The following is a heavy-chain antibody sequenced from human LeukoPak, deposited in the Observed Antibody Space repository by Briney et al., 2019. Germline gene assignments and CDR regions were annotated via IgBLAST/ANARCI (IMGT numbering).Heavy chain of an antibody. V-gene: IGHV3-23*01. J-gene: IGHJ4*02. D-gene: IGHD5-18*01. CDR3: AKVRGGYTYGPFDD. CDR1: GFTFSSYA. Sequence: PGGSPRLSCAASGFTFSSYAMSWVRQAPGKGLEWVSAISGSGGSTYYADSVKGRFTISRDNSKNTLYLQMNSLRAEDTAVYYCAKVRGGYTYGPFDDWGQGTLVTVSS. CDR2: ISGSGGST.